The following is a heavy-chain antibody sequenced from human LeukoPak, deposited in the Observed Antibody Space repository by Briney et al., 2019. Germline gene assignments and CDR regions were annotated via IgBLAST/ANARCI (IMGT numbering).Heavy chain of an antibody. D-gene: IGHD4-17*01. CDR1: GFTFSSYA. CDR2: ISGSGGST. J-gene: IGHJ3*02. V-gene: IGHV3-23*01. CDR3: ARDLGLRQAFDI. Sequence: GGSLRLSCAASGFTFSSYAMSWVRQAPGKGLEWVSAISGSGGSTYYADSVKGRFTISRDNSKNTLYLQMNSLRAEDTAVYYCARDLGLRQAFDIWGQGTMVTVSS.